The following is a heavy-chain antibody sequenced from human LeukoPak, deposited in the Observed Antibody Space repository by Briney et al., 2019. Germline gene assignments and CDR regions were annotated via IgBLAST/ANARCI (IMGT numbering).Heavy chain of an antibody. Sequence: SETLSLTCTVSSGSVSSGSYYWSWIRQPAGKGLEWIGRIYASGNTNYNPSLRSRVTRSVDTSKNQFSLKLSSVTAADTAVYYCARGPMGATHWFDPWGQGTLVTISS. J-gene: IGHJ5*02. CDR3: ARGPMGATHWFDP. D-gene: IGHD1-26*01. CDR1: SGSVSSGSYY. CDR2: IYASGNT. V-gene: IGHV4-61*02.